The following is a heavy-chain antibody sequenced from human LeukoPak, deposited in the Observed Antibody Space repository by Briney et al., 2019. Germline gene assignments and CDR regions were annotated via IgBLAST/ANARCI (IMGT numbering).Heavy chain of an antibody. J-gene: IGHJ4*02. V-gene: IGHV1-18*01. CDR1: GYTFTSFG. D-gene: IGHD5-18*01. CDR3: ARDVFQRPYTAMAPPNPYDY. CDR2: ISAYNGNT. Sequence: GASVKVSCKASGYTFTSFGISWVRQAPGQGLEWMGWISAYNGNTNYAQKLQGRVTMTTDTSTSTAYMELRSLRSDDTAVYYCARDVFQRPYTAMAPPNPYDYWGRGTLVTVSS.